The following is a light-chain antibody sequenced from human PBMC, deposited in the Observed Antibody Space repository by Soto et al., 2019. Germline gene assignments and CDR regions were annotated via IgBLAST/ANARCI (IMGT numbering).Light chain of an antibody. Sequence: QSALTQPRSVSGSPGQSVTISCTGTSSDVGGHNYVSWYQHHPDKVPKLIIYDVSKRPSGVPDRFSASKSGNTAFLAISGLQAEDEADYYCCSYAGRYTYVFGTGTKVTVL. J-gene: IGLJ1*01. CDR3: CSYAGRYTYV. CDR2: DVS. CDR1: SSDVGGHNY. V-gene: IGLV2-11*01.